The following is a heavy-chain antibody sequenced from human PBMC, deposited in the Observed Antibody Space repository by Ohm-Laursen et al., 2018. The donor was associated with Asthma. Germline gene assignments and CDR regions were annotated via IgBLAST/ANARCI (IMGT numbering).Heavy chain of an antibody. D-gene: IGHD1-20*01. CDR1: GYTFTGYY. Sequence: SVKISCKASGYTFTGYYMHWVRQAPGQGLEWMGRINPNSGDTSFAEKFQGRVTMTRDTSFTTAYMDLSRLRSDDTAVYYCARASITGYSDYWGQGALVTVSS. CDR2: INPNSGDT. CDR3: ARASITGYSDY. V-gene: IGHV1-2*06. J-gene: IGHJ4*02.